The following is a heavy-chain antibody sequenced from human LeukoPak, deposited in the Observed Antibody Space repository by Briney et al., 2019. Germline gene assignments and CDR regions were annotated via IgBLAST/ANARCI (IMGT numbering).Heavy chain of an antibody. CDR1: GGTISSSSYY. J-gene: IGHJ4*02. CDR3: ASRRNGGYYE. D-gene: IGHD3-22*01. V-gene: IGHV4-39*01. Sequence: PSETLSLTCTVAGGTISSSSYYWGWIRQPPGKGLEWIGSIYYSGSTYYNPSLKSRVTISVDTSKNQFSLKLSSVTAADTAVYYCASRRNGGYYEWGQGTLVTVSS. CDR2: IYYSGST.